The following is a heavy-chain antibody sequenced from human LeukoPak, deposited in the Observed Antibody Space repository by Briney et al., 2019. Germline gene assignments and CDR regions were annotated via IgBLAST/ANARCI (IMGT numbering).Heavy chain of an antibody. V-gene: IGHV3-53*04. CDR3: ARGDSSSWFKYYGMDV. Sequence: GGSLRLPCAASGFTVSSNYMSWVRQAPGKGLEWVSVIYSGGSTYYADSVKGRFTISRHNSKNTLYLQMNSLRAEDTAVYYCARGDSSSWFKYYGMDVWGQGTTVTVSS. D-gene: IGHD6-13*01. CDR1: GFTVSSNY. J-gene: IGHJ6*02. CDR2: IYSGGST.